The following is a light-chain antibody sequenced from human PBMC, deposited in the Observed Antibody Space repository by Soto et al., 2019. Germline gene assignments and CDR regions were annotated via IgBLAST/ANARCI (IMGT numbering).Light chain of an antibody. CDR3: HQRSNWPLT. V-gene: IGKV3-11*01. Sequence: EVVLTQSPDTLSLSPGGSATLSCRASQSVSSCLAWYQQRPGQALRLLIYDVSKRATGIPARFSGSGSRTDFTLTINSLEPEDFAIYFCHQRSNWPLTFGGGTKLEIK. J-gene: IGKJ4*01. CDR1: QSVSSC. CDR2: DVS.